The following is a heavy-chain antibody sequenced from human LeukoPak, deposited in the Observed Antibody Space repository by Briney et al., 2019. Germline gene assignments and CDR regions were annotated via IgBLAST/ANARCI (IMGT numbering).Heavy chain of an antibody. CDR3: ARQDDIFDY. Sequence: SQTLSLTCAISGDIVSHNSAAWSWIRQSPSRGLEWLGRTYYRSKWYNDYALSVKGRITITPDTSKNQFSLQLNSVTPDDTAVYYCARQDDIFDYWGQGTLVTVSS. CDR2: TYYRSKWYN. V-gene: IGHV6-1*01. CDR1: GDIVSHNSAA. D-gene: IGHD3-9*01. J-gene: IGHJ4*02.